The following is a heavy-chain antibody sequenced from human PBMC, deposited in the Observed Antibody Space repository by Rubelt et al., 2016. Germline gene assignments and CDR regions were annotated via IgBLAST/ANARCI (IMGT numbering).Heavy chain of an antibody. J-gene: IGHJ4*02. Sequence: QVQLVQSGAEVKKPGASVKVSCKASGYTFTSYYMHWVRQAPGQGLEWMGIINPSGGSTSYAPKVNGRGTMTRETSTSTVDMELSSLRSEDTAVYYCARTKTVEMATIPLAYWGQGTLVTVSS. CDR3: ARTKTVEMATIPLAY. D-gene: IGHD5-24*01. CDR2: INPSGGST. CDR1: GYTFTSYY. V-gene: IGHV1-46*01.